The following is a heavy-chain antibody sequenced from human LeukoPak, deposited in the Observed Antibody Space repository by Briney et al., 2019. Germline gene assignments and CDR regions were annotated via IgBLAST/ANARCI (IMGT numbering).Heavy chain of an antibody. CDR2: INPSGGST. J-gene: IGHJ4*02. V-gene: IGHV1-46*01. CDR3: ARENYYDSSGYSSLLDY. D-gene: IGHD3-22*01. Sequence: ASVKVSCKASGYTFTSYYMHWVRQAPGQGLEWMGIINPSGGSTSYAQKFQGRVTMTRDMSTSTVYMELSSLRSEDTAVYYCARENYYDSSGYSSLLDYWGQGTLVTVSS. CDR1: GYTFTSYY.